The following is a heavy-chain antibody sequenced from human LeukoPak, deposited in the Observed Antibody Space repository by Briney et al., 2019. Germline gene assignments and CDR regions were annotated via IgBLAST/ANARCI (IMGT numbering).Heavy chain of an antibody. D-gene: IGHD3-22*01. J-gene: IGHJ4*02. CDR1: GFIFSNYG. V-gene: IGHV3-30*03. CDR2: ISYDGSNK. Sequence: GGSLRLSCAVSGFIFSNYGMSWVRQAPGKGLEWVAVISYDGSNKYYADSVKGRFTISRDNSKNTLYLQMNSLRAEDTAVYYCAREWSYYYDSSGPSDFDYWGQGTLVTVSS. CDR3: AREWSYYYDSSGPSDFDY.